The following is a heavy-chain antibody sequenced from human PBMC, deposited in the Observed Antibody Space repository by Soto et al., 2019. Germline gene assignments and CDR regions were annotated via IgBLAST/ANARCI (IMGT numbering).Heavy chain of an antibody. J-gene: IGHJ4*02. V-gene: IGHV4-39*01. CDR3: ARRYDILIYFDY. Sequence: TSETLSLTCTVSGGSISSSSYYWGWIRQPPGKGLEWIGSIYYSGSTYYNPSLKSRVTISVDTSRNQFSLKLSSVTAADTAVYYCARRYDILIYFDYWGQGTLVTVSS. D-gene: IGHD3-9*01. CDR2: IYYSGST. CDR1: GGSISSSSYY.